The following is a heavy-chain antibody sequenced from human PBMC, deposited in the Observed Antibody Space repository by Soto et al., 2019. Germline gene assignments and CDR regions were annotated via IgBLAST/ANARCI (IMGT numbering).Heavy chain of an antibody. CDR2: MYYSGST. Sequence: SETLSLTSTVYGGFVSSGSCYWSWIRQPPGKGLEWIGDMYYSGSTYYNPSLKSRVTISVDTSKNQFSLKLSSVTAADTAVYYCAQRRGYCSGGSCYPGYFDYWGQGTLVTVSS. CDR1: GGFVSSGSCY. D-gene: IGHD2-15*01. CDR3: AQRRGYCSGGSCYPGYFDY. V-gene: IGHV4-31*03. J-gene: IGHJ4*02.